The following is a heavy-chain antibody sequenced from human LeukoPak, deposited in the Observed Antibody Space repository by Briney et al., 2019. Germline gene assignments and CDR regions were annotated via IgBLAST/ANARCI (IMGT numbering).Heavy chain of an antibody. CDR3: ARTPPPGYSSSWDYYYYGMDV. J-gene: IGHJ6*02. CDR2: IYNSGST. Sequence: SETLSLTCTVSGGSISSGGYYWSWIRQHPGKGLEWIGYIYNSGSTYYNPSLKSRVTISVDTSKNQFSLKLSSVTAPDTAVYYCARTPPPGYSSSWDYYYYGMDVWGQGTTVTVSS. D-gene: IGHD6-13*01. V-gene: IGHV4-31*03. CDR1: GGSISSGGYY.